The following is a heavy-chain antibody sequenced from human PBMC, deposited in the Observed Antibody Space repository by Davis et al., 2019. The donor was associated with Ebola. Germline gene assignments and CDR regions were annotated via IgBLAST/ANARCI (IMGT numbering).Heavy chain of an antibody. CDR2: INPSGGST. J-gene: IGHJ3*02. Sequence: ASVKVSCKASGYTFTSYYMHWVRQAPGQGLEWMGIINPSGGSTSYAQKFQGRVTMTRDTSTSTVYMELSSLRSEDTAVYYCARGGLIVVVPGGAFDIWGQGTMVTVSS. CDR1: GYTFTSYY. D-gene: IGHD2-2*01. CDR3: ARGGLIVVVPGGAFDI. V-gene: IGHV1-46*01.